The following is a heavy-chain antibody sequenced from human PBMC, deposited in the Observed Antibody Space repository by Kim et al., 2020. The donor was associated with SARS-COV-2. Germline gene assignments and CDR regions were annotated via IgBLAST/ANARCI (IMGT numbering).Heavy chain of an antibody. J-gene: IGHJ4*02. CDR1: GGSISSGGYS. Sequence: SETLSLTCAVSGGSISSGGYSWSWIRQPPGKGLEWIGYIYHSGSTYYNPSLKSRVTISVDRSKNQFSLKLSSVTAADTAVYYCARDGTEIGSVVSTGFDYWGQGTLVTVSS. V-gene: IGHV4-30-2*01. D-gene: IGHD5-12*01. CDR2: IYHSGST. CDR3: ARDGTEIGSVVSTGFDY.